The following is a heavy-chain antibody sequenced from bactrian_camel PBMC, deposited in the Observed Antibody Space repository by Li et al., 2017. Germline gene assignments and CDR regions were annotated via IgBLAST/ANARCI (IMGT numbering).Heavy chain of an antibody. CDR2: FDRGGST. CDR3: TPSRCGVDLRSRRPQV. V-gene: IGHV3S67*01. D-gene: IGHD3*01. J-gene: IGHJ4*01. CDR1: GYTYNNHC. Sequence: DVQLVESGGGSVQAGGSLRLACAASGYTYNNHCMGWFRQAPGKEREAVASFDRGGSTSYADSAKGRFTISRDNAKRTLYLEMMDLRPEDTANYVCTPSRCGVDLRSRRPQVWGQGTQVTVS.